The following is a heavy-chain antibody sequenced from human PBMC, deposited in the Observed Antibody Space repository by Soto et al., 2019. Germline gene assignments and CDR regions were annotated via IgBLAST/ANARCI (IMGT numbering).Heavy chain of an antibody. Sequence: GGSLRLSCAASGFTFSSYAMSWVRQAPGKGLEWVSAISGSGGSTYYADSVKGRFTISRDNSKNTLYLQMNSLRAEDTAVYYCAKVRINSSWYNPTGAYYFDYWGQGTLVTVSS. D-gene: IGHD6-13*01. CDR2: ISGSGGST. V-gene: IGHV3-23*01. CDR3: AKVRINSSWYNPTGAYYFDY. CDR1: GFTFSSYA. J-gene: IGHJ4*02.